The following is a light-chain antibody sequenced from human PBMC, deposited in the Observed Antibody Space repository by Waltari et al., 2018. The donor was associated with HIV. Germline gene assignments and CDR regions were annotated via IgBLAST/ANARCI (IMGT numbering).Light chain of an antibody. J-gene: IGLJ3*02. V-gene: IGLV4-69*01. Sequence: QLVLTQSPSASASLGASVKLTCTLSGGHSNSAIAWHQQQPEKGPRYLMKLNRHCSHSKGDGIRESGSGSSSGTGRYRTIACVRCEDEGDYECQAWGEGILVFGGGTKLTVL. CDR2: LNRHCSH. CDR1: GGHSNSA. CDR3: QAWGEGILV.